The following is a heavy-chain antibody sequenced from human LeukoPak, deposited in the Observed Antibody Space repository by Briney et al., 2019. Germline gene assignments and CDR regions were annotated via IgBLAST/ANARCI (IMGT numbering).Heavy chain of an antibody. CDR1: GFTFSSYD. J-gene: IGHJ4*02. D-gene: IGHD3-22*01. CDR2: IGTAGDT. V-gene: IGHV3-13*01. Sequence: PGGSLRLSCAASGFTFSSYDMHWVRQATGKGLEWVSAIGTAGDTYYPGSVKGRFTISRENAKNSLYLQMNSLRAGDTAVYYCARGDYYDSSGYYSFDYWGQGTLVTVSS. CDR3: ARGDYYDSSGYYSFDY.